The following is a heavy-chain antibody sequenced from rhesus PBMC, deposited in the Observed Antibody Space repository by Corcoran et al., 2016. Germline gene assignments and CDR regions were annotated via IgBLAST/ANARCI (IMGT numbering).Heavy chain of an antibody. CDR3: ATTPVGIAAAGRMGNFDY. CDR2: ISNGGVRT. CDR1: GFTFSSYG. V-gene: IGHV3S5*01. Sequence: EVQLVESGGGLVQPGGSLRLSCAASGFTFSSYGMSWVRQAPGKGLDWFSFISNGGVRTYYAASVQCRFTISRDNSKNTLSLQMHSLNAEDTAVYYCATTPVGIAAAGRMGNFDYWGQGVLVTVSS. J-gene: IGHJ4*01. D-gene: IGHD6S26*01.